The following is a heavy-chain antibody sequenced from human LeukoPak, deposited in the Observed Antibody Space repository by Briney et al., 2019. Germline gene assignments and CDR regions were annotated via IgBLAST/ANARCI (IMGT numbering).Heavy chain of an antibody. D-gene: IGHD6-6*01. CDR2: INHSGST. CDR1: GGSFSGYY. J-gene: IGHJ6*03. V-gene: IGHV4-34*01. Sequence: SETLSLTCAVYGGSFSGYYWSWIRQPPGKGLEWFGEINHSGSTNYNPSLKSRVTISVDTSKNQFSLKLSSVTAADTAVYYCARRATIAARPCGYYYYMDVWGKGTTVTVSS. CDR3: ARRATIAARPCGYYYYMDV.